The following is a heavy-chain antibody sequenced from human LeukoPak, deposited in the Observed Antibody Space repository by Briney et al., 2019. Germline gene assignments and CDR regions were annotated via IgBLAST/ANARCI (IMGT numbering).Heavy chain of an antibody. CDR1: GFTFSDAW. V-gene: IGHV3-15*01. D-gene: IGHD3-22*01. Sequence: AGSLRLSCVASGFTFSDAWRSWVRQAPGKGLEWVGRIKSKTDGVKIDYAAPVKGRFTISRDDSYSTLYLQMNSLKTEDSAVYYCTTRKYYESSGYDYWGEGTLVTVSS. CDR2: IKSKTDGVKI. CDR3: TTRKYYESSGYDY. J-gene: IGHJ4*02.